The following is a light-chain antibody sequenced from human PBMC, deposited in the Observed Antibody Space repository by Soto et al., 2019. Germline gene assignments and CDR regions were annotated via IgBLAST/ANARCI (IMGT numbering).Light chain of an antibody. V-gene: IGKV1-5*01. Sequence: DIQNTQSPSTLSASVGDRVTMTCRASQSILSWLAWYQHKPGKAPKLLIYDASSLESGVPSRFSGSRSGTEFTLTISSLQPDDIATYYCQQYDTYWTFGQGTKVDIK. CDR1: QSILSW. CDR2: DAS. J-gene: IGKJ1*01. CDR3: QQYDTYWT.